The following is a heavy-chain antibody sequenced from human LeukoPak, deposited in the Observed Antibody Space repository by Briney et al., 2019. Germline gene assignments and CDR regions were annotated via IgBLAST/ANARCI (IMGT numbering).Heavy chain of an antibody. V-gene: IGHV4-34*01. D-gene: IGHD2-15*01. CDR2: IYHSGST. Sequence: SETLSLTCAVYGGSFSGYYWSWIRQPPGKGLECIGSIYHSGSTYYNPSLKSRVTISVDTSKNQFSLKLSSVTAADTAVYYCARTRFVVVVAATRASNWFDPWGQGTLVTVSS. J-gene: IGHJ5*02. CDR3: ARTRFVVVVAATRASNWFDP. CDR1: GGSFSGYY.